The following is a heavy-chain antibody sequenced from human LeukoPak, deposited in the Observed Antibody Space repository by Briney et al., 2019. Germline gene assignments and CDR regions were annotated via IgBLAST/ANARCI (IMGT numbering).Heavy chain of an antibody. V-gene: IGHV4-34*01. J-gene: IGHJ4*02. D-gene: IGHD6-19*01. CDR3: ARAPRAVAEVGFDY. CDR1: GGSFSGYY. CDR2: INHSGST. Sequence: PSETLSLTCAVYGGSFSGYYWSWIRQPPGKGLEWIGEINHSGSTNYNPSLKSRVTISVDTSKNQFSLKLSSVTAADTAVYYCARAPRAVAEVGFDYWGQGTLVAVSS.